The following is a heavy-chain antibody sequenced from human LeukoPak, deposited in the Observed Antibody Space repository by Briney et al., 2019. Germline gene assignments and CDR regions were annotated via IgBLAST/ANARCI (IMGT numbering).Heavy chain of an antibody. CDR1: GFTFSDYA. V-gene: IGHV3-30*04. Sequence: GRSLRLSCAASGFTFSDYAMHWVRQAPGKGLEWVAIISYDGSNKYYADSVKGRFTISRDNSKNTLYLQMNSLRAEDTAVYYCAREDDYGNYPFDYWGQGTLVAVSS. CDR3: AREDDYGNYPFDY. D-gene: IGHD4-11*01. J-gene: IGHJ4*02. CDR2: ISYDGSNK.